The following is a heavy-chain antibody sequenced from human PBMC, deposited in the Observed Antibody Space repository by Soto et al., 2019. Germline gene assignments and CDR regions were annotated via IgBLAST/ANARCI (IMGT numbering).Heavy chain of an antibody. CDR1: GYTFTSYA. CDR2: INAGNGNT. D-gene: IGHD3-22*01. Sequence: ASVKVSCKASGYTFTSYAMHWVRQAPGQRLEWMGWINAGNGNTKYSQKFQGRVTITRDTSASTAYMELSSLRSEDTAVYYCARRANHYDQKGRAFDIWGQGTMVTVSS. CDR3: ARRANHYDQKGRAFDI. V-gene: IGHV1-3*01. J-gene: IGHJ3*02.